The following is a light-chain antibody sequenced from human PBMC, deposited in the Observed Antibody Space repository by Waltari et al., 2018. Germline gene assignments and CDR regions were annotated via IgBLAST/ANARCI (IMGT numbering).Light chain of an antibody. CDR2: DVS. V-gene: IGLV2-14*03. CDR3: SSYISSSTLEL. CDR1: SSDVGAYNY. J-gene: IGLJ2*01. Sequence: QSALTQPASVSGSPGQSITISCTGTSSDVGAYNYVSWYQQHPGKAPKLIIFDVSNRPAGVSNRFSGSKSCNTASLTISGLQAEDEADYYCSSYISSSTLELFGGGTSLTVL.